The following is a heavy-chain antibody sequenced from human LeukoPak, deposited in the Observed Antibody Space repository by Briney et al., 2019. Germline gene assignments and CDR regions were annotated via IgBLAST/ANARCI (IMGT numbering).Heavy chain of an antibody. CDR2: MNPNSGNT. J-gene: IGHJ6*02. CDR3: ARAPVDFWSGRSYYYYYGVDV. CDR1: GYTFTSYD. V-gene: IGHV1-8*01. D-gene: IGHD3-3*01. Sequence: ASVKVSCKASGYTFTSYDINWVRQATGQGLERMGWMNPNSGNTGYAQKFQGRVTMTRNTSISTAYMELSSLRSEDTAVYYCARAPVDFWSGRSYYYYYGVDVWGQGTTVTVSS.